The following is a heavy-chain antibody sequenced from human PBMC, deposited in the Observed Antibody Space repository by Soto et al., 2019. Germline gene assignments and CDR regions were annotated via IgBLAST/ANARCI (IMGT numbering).Heavy chain of an antibody. CDR3: ARYSYPYCSSTSCYSLPYYYYGMDV. V-gene: IGHV1-69*13. CDR2: IIPIFGTA. D-gene: IGHD2-2*01. CDR1: GCTFSSYA. Sequence: SVKVSCKASGCTFSSYAISWVRQAPGQWLEWMGVIIPIFGTANYAQKFQGRVTITADESTSTAYRELSSLRSEDTAVYYCARYSYPYCSSTSCYSLPYYYYGMDVWGQGTTVTVSS. J-gene: IGHJ6*02.